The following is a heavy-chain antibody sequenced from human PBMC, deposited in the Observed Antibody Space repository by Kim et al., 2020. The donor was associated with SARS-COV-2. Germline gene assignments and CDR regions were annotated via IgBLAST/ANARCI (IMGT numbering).Heavy chain of an antibody. D-gene: IGHD6-13*01. J-gene: IGHJ5*02. Sequence: SETLSLTCAVYGGSFSGYYWSWIRQPPGKGLEWIGEINHSGSTNYNPSLKSRVTISVDTSKNQFSLKLSSVTAADTAVYYCARGGWQQLVRTGGWFDPLG. CDR1: GGSFSGYY. CDR3: ARGGWQQLVRTGGWFDP. V-gene: IGHV4-34*01. CDR2: INHSGST.